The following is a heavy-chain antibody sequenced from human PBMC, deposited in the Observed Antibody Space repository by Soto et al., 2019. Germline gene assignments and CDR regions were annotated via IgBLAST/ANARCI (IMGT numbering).Heavy chain of an antibody. CDR3: AREDDTSCYNP. CDR2: INTNTGNP. V-gene: IGHV7-4-1*01. CDR1: GNTFTSYA. J-gene: IGHJ5*02. Sequence: ASVKGSSKASGNTFTSYAMNWGRQAPGQGLEWMGWINTNTGNPTYAQGFTGRFVFSLDTSVSTAYLQICSLKAEDTAVYYCAREDDTSCYNPWGQGTLVTVSS. D-gene: IGHD2-2*02.